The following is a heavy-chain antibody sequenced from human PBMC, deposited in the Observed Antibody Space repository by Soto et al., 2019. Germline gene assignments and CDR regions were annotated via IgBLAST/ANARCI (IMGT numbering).Heavy chain of an antibody. D-gene: IGHD6-13*01. CDR2: IIPIFGTA. V-gene: IGHV1-69*13. Sequence: ASVKVSCKASGGTFSSYAISWVRQAPGQGLEWMGGIIPIFGTANYAQKFQGRVTITADESTSTAYMELSSLRSEDTAVYYCARRRYSSYGMDVWGQGTTVTSP. J-gene: IGHJ6*02. CDR3: ARRRYSSYGMDV. CDR1: GGTFSSYA.